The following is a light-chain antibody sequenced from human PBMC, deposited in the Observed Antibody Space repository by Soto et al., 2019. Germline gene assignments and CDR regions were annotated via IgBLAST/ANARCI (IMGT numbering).Light chain of an antibody. CDR1: QSIRSSY. CDR2: GAS. CDR3: QQYGSSRT. V-gene: IGKV3-20*01. J-gene: IGKJ1*01. Sequence: EIWLTQSPGTLSLSPGERATLSWGASQSIRSSYLAWYKQKPGQAPRLLIYGASSRATGIPDRLSGSGSGTDFTLTISRLEPEDFAVYYCQQYGSSRTFGHGTKVDIK.